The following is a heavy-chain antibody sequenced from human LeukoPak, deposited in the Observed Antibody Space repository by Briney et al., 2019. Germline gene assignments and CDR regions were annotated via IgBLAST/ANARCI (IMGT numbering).Heavy chain of an antibody. D-gene: IGHD2-21*02. CDR1: GFTFSSYA. CDR3: AKGQVTGHPYFYMDV. J-gene: IGHJ6*03. V-gene: IGHV3-30*04. CDR2: ISYDGSSQ. Sequence: PGGSLRLSCAASGFTFSSYAMHWVRQAPGKGLEWVAVISYDGSSQYYADSVKGRFTISRDNSKNTLYLQMKSLRAEDTAVYYCAKGQVTGHPYFYMDVWGKGTTVTVS.